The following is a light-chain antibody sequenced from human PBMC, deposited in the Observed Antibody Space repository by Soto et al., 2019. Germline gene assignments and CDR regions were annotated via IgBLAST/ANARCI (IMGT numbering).Light chain of an antibody. CDR3: AAWDNSLSGRL. J-gene: IGLJ3*02. CDR1: GSNIGTNY. Sequence: QSVLTQPPSASGTPGQRVTISCSGSGSNIGTNYVYWYQQLPRSAPKLLIYGNDQRPSGVPGRFSGYTSGTSASLAISGVRSEDEADYYCAAWDNSLSGRLFGGGTKLTVL. CDR2: GND. V-gene: IGLV1-47*01.